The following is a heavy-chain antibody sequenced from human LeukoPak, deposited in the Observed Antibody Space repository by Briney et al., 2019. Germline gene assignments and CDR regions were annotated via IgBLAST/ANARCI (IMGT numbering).Heavy chain of an antibody. CDR1: GFTFGDYG. CDR2: INWNGGST. Sequence: PGGSLRLSCATSGFTFGDYGLSWVRQAPGKGLEWVSDINWNGGSTGYVDSVKGRFTISRDNAKNSLYLQMNSLRAEDTAVYYCARAIAAATFDYWGQGTLVTVSS. CDR3: ARAIAAATFDY. V-gene: IGHV3-20*04. J-gene: IGHJ4*02. D-gene: IGHD6-13*01.